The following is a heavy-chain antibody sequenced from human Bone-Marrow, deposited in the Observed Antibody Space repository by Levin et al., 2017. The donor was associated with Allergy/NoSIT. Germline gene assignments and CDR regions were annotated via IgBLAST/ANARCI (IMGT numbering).Heavy chain of an antibody. Sequence: GGSLRLSCAASGFTFSSYGMHWVRQAPGKGLEWVAVIWYDGSNKYYADSVKGRFTISRDNSKNTLYLQMNSLRAEDTAVYYCARDRADSSSCSGYGNWFDPWGQGTLVTVSS. CDR2: IWYDGSNK. D-gene: IGHD6-13*01. V-gene: IGHV3-33*01. J-gene: IGHJ5*02. CDR1: GFTFSSYG. CDR3: ARDRADSSSCSGYGNWFDP.